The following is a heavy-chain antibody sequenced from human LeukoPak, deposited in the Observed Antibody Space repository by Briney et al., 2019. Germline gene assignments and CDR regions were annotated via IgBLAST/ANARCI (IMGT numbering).Heavy chain of an antibody. J-gene: IGHJ4*02. D-gene: IGHD3-16*01. V-gene: IGHV1-46*01. CDR1: GYTFTSYY. CDR2: INPSGGTT. CDR3: AGSRMLLLPFDY. Sequence: ASVKVSCKASGYTFTSYYMHWVRQAPGQGLEWMGIINPSGGTTSYAQKFQGRVTITTDESTSTAYMELSSLRSEDTAVYYCAGSRMLLLPFDYWGQGTLVTVSS.